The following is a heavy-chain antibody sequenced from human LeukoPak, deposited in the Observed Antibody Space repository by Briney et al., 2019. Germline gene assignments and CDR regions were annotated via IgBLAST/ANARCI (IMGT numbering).Heavy chain of an antibody. Sequence: PSETLSLPCTVSGGFISSHYWSWLRQPPGNGLEGLGYIYYSGSTNYNPSLKSRVTISVDTSKNQFSLKLSSVTAADTAVYYCARGSLGELSRGFDYWGQGTLVTVSS. J-gene: IGHJ4*02. CDR2: IYYSGST. CDR3: ARGSLGELSRGFDY. V-gene: IGHV4-59*11. CDR1: GGFISSHY. D-gene: IGHD3-16*02.